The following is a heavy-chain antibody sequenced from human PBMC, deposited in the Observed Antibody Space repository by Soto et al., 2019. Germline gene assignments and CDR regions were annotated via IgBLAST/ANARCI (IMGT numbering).Heavy chain of an antibody. J-gene: IGHJ6*02. CDR2: ISHDGSKT. V-gene: IGHV3-30*03. CDR3: ARDKDYDILTGTKDYYYYYGMDV. Sequence: GGSLRLSCAASGFTFNSYGIHWVRQAPGKGLEWVAVISHDGSKTNYADSVKGRVTISRDNSKDTVYLQMNSLRSEDTAVYYCARDKDYDILTGTKDYYYYYGMDVWGQGTTVNVSS. CDR1: GFTFNSYG. D-gene: IGHD3-9*01.